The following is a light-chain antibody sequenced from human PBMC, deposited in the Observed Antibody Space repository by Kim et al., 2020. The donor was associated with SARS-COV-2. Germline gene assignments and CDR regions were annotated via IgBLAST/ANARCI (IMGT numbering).Light chain of an antibody. V-gene: IGKV3-11*01. CDR2: DAS. CDR1: QSISSY. CDR3: QQRSNWPFT. Sequence: STGERATISRRTSQSISSYLAWYQQKPGQAPRLLIYDASNRATGIPARFSGSGSGTDFTLTISSLETEDFAVYYCQQRSNWPFTFGGGTKVDIK. J-gene: IGKJ4*01.